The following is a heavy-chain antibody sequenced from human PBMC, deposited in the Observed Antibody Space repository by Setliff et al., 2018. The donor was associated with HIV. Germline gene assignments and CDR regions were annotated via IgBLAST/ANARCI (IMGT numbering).Heavy chain of an antibody. D-gene: IGHD2-21*02. V-gene: IGHV1-69*13. Sequence: ASVKVSCKASGGTFNRYTISWVRRAPGQGLEWMGGIIITLDTADYAEKFQGRVTITADESTSIAYMELNSLRSEDTAVYYCARHDGTYCGGDCYLLGYFDLWGRGTLVTVSS. CDR3: ARHDGTYCGGDCYLLGYFDL. CDR2: IIITLDTA. J-gene: IGHJ2*01. CDR1: GGTFNRYT.